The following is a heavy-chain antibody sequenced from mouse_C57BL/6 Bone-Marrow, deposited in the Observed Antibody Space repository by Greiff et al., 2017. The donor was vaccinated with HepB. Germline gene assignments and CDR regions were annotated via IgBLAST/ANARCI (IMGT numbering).Heavy chain of an antibody. Sequence: VQLQQSGPELVKPGASVKISCKASGYAFSSSWMNWVKQRPGKGLEWIGRIYPGDGDTNYNGKFKGKATLTEDKSSSIAYMQLSNLTSEDSAVYFDARPYYYGSSYRFDYWGQGTTLTVSS. CDR3: ARPYYYGSSYRFDY. V-gene: IGHV1-82*01. CDR2: IYPGDGDT. CDR1: GYAFSSSW. D-gene: IGHD1-1*01. J-gene: IGHJ2*01.